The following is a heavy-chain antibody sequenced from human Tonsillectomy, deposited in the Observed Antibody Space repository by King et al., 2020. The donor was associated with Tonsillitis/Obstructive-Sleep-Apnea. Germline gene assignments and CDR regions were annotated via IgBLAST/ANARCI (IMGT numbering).Heavy chain of an antibody. D-gene: IGHD2/OR15-2a*01. Sequence: VQLQESGPGLVKPSETLSLTCTVSGGSISSFYWSWIRQPPGKGLEWFGYIYYSGSTNYNPSLKSRVTISVDTSKNQFSLKLSSVTAADTAVYYCARGPHRGPYLSYFDYWGQGTLVTVSS. CDR2: IYYSGST. J-gene: IGHJ4*02. CDR3: ARGPHRGPYLSYFDY. CDR1: GGSISSFY. V-gene: IGHV4-59*01.